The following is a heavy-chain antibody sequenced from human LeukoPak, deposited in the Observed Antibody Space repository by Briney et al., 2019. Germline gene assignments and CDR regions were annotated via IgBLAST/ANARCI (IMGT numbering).Heavy chain of an antibody. CDR2: ISGSGDST. V-gene: IGHV3-23*01. Sequence: GGSLRLSCAASGFSVSSYAMSWVRQAPGKGLEWLSAISGSGDSTYYADSVKGRFTISRDNSRNTLYLQMNSLRAEDTALYYCAKLYYDYVWGSYRYYFFDFWGQGTLVPVSS. CDR3: AKLYYDYVWGSYRYYFFDF. J-gene: IGHJ4*02. D-gene: IGHD3-16*02. CDR1: GFSVSSYA.